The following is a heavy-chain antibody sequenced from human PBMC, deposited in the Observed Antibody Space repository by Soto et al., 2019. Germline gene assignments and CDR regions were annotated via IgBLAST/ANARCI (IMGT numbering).Heavy chain of an antibody. Sequence: SETLSLTCTVSGGSISSGDYYWSWIRQHPGKGLEWIGYIYYSGSTYYNPSLKSRVTISVDTSKNQFSLKLSSVTAADTAVYYCAGTTVTTTWVWFDPWGQGTLVTVSS. D-gene: IGHD4-17*01. CDR2: IYYSGST. CDR3: AGTTVTTTWVWFDP. CDR1: GGSISSGDYY. V-gene: IGHV4-31*03. J-gene: IGHJ5*02.